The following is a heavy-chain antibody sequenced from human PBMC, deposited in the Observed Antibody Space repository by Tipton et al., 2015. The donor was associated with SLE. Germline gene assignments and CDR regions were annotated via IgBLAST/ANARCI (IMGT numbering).Heavy chain of an antibody. CDR2: ISYDGSNK. V-gene: IGHV3-30*04. J-gene: IGHJ4*02. CDR1: GFTFSNYA. D-gene: IGHD3-10*01. CDR3: AAGLLWFGECYY. Sequence: SLRLSRAASGFTFSNYAMHWVRQAPGKGLEWVAVISYDGSNKYYADSVKGRFTISRDNSKNTLYLQMNSLRPEDTAVYYCAAGLLWFGECYYWGQGALVTVSS.